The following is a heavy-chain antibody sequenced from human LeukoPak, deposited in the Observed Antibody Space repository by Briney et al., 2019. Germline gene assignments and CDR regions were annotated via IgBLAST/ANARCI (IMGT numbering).Heavy chain of an antibody. Sequence: SETLSLTCTVSGGSISSSSYYWGWIRQPPGKGLEWIGRIYYSGSTYYNPSLKSRVTISVDTSKNQFSLKLSSVTAADTAVYYCARHPTLRYGPSYYFDYWGQGTLVTVSS. CDR3: ARHPTLRYGPSYYFDY. CDR2: IYYSGST. J-gene: IGHJ4*02. CDR1: GGSISSSSYY. V-gene: IGHV4-39*01. D-gene: IGHD1-14*01.